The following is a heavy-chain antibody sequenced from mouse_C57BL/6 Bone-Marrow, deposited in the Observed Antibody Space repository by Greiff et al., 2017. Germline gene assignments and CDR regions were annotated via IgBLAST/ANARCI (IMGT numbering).Heavy chain of an antibody. CDR2: INPNNGGT. CDR1: GYTFTDYY. Sequence: EVKLQESGPELVKPGASVKISCKASGYTFTDYYMNWVKQSHGKSLEWIGDINPNNGGTSYNQKFKGKATLTVDKSSSTAYMELRSLTSEDSAVYYCARTGWDDYFDYWGQGTTLTVSS. V-gene: IGHV1-26*01. D-gene: IGHD4-1*01. CDR3: ARTGWDDYFDY. J-gene: IGHJ2*01.